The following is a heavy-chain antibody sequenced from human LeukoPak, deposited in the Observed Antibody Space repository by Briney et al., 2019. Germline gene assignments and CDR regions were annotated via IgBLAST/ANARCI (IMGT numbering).Heavy chain of an antibody. CDR2: IRYDGTNK. CDR1: GFTFSRYG. V-gene: IGHV3-30*02. J-gene: IGHJ4*02. D-gene: IGHD1/OR15-1a*01. CDR3: AKSTGEQLYFRDFDY. Sequence: PGGSLRLSCAASGFTFSRYGMHWVRQAPGKGLQWVAFIRYDGTNKYYADSGKGRFTMSRDNSKNTLYLQMNSLRAEDTAVYYCAKSTGEQLYFRDFDYWGQGTLVTVAS.